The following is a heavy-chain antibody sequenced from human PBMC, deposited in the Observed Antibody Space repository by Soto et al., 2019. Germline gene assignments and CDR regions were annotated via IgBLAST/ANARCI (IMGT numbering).Heavy chain of an antibody. D-gene: IGHD3-22*01. J-gene: IGHJ4*02. Sequence: GGSLRLSCSASGFTFSSYAMHWVRQAPGKGLEYVSAISSNGGSTYYADSVKGRFTISRDNSKNTLYLQMNSLRAEDTAVYYCVKGYYDSSGYYSYYFDYWGQGTLVTVSS. CDR1: GFTFSSYA. CDR2: ISSNGGST. V-gene: IGHV3-64D*09. CDR3: VKGYYDSSGYYSYYFDY.